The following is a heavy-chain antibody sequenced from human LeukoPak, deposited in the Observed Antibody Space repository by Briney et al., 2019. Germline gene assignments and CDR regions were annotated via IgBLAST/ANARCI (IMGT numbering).Heavy chain of an antibody. V-gene: IGHV4-59*08. Sequence: SETLSLTCTVSGGSISSYYWSWIRQPPGKGLEWIGYIYYSGSTNYNPSLKSRVTISVDTSKNQFSLKLSCVTAADTAVYYCARLQRLTFEFVYWGQGTLVTVSS. CDR1: GGSISSYY. CDR2: IYYSGST. D-gene: IGHD3-16*01. CDR3: ARLQRLTFEFVY. J-gene: IGHJ4*02.